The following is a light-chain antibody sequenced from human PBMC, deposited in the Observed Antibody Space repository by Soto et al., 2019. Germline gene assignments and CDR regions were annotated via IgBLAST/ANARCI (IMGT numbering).Light chain of an antibody. J-gene: IGLJ1*01. CDR1: NNDIGGYTY. V-gene: IGLV2-8*01. CDR2: EVN. CDR3: SSYSRSINYV. Sequence: SALPQPPSASGSPGQSVPISSPGSNNDIGGYTYVSWYQQLPGKAPKLIIYEVNKRPSGIPDRFSGSKSGNTASLTVSGLQPEDEAEYFCSSYSRSINYVFGTGTKVTVL.